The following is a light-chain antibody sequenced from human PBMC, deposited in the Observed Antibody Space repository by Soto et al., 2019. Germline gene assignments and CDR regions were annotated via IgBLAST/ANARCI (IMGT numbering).Light chain of an antibody. V-gene: IGKV3-20*01. Sequence: EIVLTQSPGTLSLSPGERATLSCRASQSVSSSYLAWYQQKPGQAPRLLIYGASSRATGIPDRFSGSGSGTGSTLTITRLEPEDFAVYYCQQYGSSPFTFGPGTKVDIK. CDR3: QQYGSSPFT. J-gene: IGKJ3*01. CDR1: QSVSSSY. CDR2: GAS.